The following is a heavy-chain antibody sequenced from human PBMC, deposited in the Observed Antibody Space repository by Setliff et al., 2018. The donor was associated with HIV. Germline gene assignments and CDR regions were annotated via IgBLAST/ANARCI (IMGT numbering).Heavy chain of an antibody. J-gene: IGHJ3*02. CDR2: INPSGGST. D-gene: IGHD1-26*01. Sequence: ASVKVSCKALGYSFTSYNMHWVRQAPGQGLEWMGIINPSGGSTNYARKFQGRVTMTRDTSTSTVYMELSSLRSEDTAVYYCARGTRVGANDAFDTWGQGTMVTVSS. V-gene: IGHV1-46*01. CDR1: GYSFTSYN. CDR3: ARGTRVGANDAFDT.